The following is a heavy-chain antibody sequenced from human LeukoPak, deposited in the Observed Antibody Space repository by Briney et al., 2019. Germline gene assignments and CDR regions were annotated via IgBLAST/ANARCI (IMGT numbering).Heavy chain of an antibody. Sequence: SETLSLTCTVSGGSISSSSYYWGWIRQPPGKGLEWIGSIYYRGSTSYNPSLKSRVTISVDTSKNQFSLKVSSVTAADTAVYYCARDVSGWYYFDYWGQGTLVTVSS. D-gene: IGHD6-19*01. CDR2: IYYRGST. CDR3: ARDVSGWYYFDY. J-gene: IGHJ4*02. CDR1: GGSISSSSYY. V-gene: IGHV4-39*02.